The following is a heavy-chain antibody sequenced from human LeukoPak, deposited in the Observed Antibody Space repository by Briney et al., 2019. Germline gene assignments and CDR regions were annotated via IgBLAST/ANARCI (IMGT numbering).Heavy chain of an antibody. V-gene: IGHV1-69*05. J-gene: IGHJ6*03. CDR1: GGTFSSYT. CDR3: ARVDRYHFYLDV. Sequence: VASVKVSCKASGGTFSSYTITWVRQAPGQGLEWMGGIMPLFTTPNYAQQFQGRVTITTDESTSTAYMELSSMRFEDTAMYYCARVDRYHFYLDVWGKGTTVTVSS. CDR2: IMPLFTTP.